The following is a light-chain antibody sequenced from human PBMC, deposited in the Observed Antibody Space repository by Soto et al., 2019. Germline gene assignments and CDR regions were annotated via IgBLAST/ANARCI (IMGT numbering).Light chain of an antibody. V-gene: IGKV1-5*01. J-gene: IGKJ5*01. CDR2: DAS. CDR3: QQANSSPLT. CDR1: QSISSW. Sequence: DIQMTQSPSTLPASLGDRVTITCRASQSISSWLAWYQQKPGKAPKLLSYDASSLESGVPSRFSGSGSGTGFTLTISSLQPEDFATYYCQQANSSPLTFGQGTRLEIK.